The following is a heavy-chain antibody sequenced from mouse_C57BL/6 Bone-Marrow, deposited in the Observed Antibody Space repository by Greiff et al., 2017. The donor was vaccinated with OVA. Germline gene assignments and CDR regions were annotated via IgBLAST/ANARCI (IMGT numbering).Heavy chain of an antibody. CDR2: IHPNSGST. J-gene: IGHJ3*01. CDR3: ARGSSY. CDR1: GYTFTSYG. V-gene: IGHV1-64*01. Sequence: QVQLQQPGAELVKPGASVKLSCKASGYTFTSYGMHWVKQRPGQGLEWIGMIHPNSGSTNYKEKFKSKATLTVDKATSTAYMQLSSLTSEDSAVYYCARGSSYWGQGTMVTVSS.